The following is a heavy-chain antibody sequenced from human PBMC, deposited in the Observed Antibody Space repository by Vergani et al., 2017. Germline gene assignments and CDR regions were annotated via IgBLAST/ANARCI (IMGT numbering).Heavy chain of an antibody. D-gene: IGHD3-22*01. CDR1: GFTFSSYA. Sequence: QVQLVESGGGVVQSGRSLRLSCAASGFTFSSYAMHWVRQAPGKGLVWLAVISYDGSNKYYADSVKGRFTISRDNSKNTLYLQMNSLRDEDSAVYKCARDFSKDDSTGYYFHGDAFHIWGQGTMVTVSS. CDR3: ARDFSKDDSTGYYFHGDAFHI. V-gene: IGHV3-30-3*01. CDR2: ISYDGSNK. J-gene: IGHJ3*02.